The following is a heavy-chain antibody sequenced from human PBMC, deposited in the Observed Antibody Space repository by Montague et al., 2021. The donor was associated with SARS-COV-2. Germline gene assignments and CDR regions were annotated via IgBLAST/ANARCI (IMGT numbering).Heavy chain of an antibody. J-gene: IGHJ4*02. CDR3: ARESGSGSYLVY. CDR2: IYYSGST. V-gene: IGHV4-39*01. CDR1: GGSISSSSYY. D-gene: IGHD3-10*01. Sequence: SETLSLTCTVSGGSISSSSYYWGWIRQPPGKGLEWIGSIYYSGSTYYNPCLKSRVTISVDTSKNQFSLKLSSVTAADTAVYYCARESGSGSYLVYWGQGTLVTVSS.